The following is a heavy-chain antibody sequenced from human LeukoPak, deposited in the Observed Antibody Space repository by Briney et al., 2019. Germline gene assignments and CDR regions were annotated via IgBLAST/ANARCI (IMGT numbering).Heavy chain of an antibody. D-gene: IGHD6-13*01. CDR3: ARGGIAAAGRGWFDP. Sequence: SETLSLTCAVYGGSFSGYYWSWIRQPPGKGLEWIGEINHSGSTNYNPSLKSRVTISVDTSKNRFSLKLSSVTAADTAVYYCARGGIAAAGRGWFDPWGQGTLVTVSS. CDR1: GGSFSGYY. J-gene: IGHJ5*02. V-gene: IGHV4-34*01. CDR2: INHSGST.